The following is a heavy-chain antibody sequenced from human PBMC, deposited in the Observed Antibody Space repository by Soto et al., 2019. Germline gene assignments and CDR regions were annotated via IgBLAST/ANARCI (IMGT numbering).Heavy chain of an antibody. J-gene: IGHJ3*02. CDR3: ASDNGKVTDDAFDI. Sequence: GGSLRLSCAASGFTVSSNYMSWVRQAPGKGLEWVSVIYSGGSTYYADSVKGRFTISRDNSKNTLYLQMNSLRAEDTAVYYCASDNGKVTDDAFDIWGQGTMVPVSS. D-gene: IGHD2-21*02. CDR1: GFTVSSNY. V-gene: IGHV3-66*01. CDR2: IYSGGST.